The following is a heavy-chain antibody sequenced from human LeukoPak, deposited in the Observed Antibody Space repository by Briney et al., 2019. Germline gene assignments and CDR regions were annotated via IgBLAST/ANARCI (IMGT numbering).Heavy chain of an antibody. CDR1: GFTFSSYS. V-gene: IGHV3-64*02. Sequence: GGSLRLSCAASGFTFSSYSMHWVRQAPGRGLEYVSAISSDGINTYYADSVKGRFSISRDNSKDTVYLHMGSLRGEDMAVYYCVRRSDVRAVADYWGQGALVTVSS. J-gene: IGHJ4*02. CDR3: VRRSDVRAVADY. CDR2: ISSDGINT. D-gene: IGHD6-19*01.